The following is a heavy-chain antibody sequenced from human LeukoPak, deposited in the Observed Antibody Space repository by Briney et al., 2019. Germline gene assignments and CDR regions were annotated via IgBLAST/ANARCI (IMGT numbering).Heavy chain of an antibody. CDR2: ISSSVSTI. CDR1: GFTFSDYY. CDR3: ARVLYYDSSGQYEGWFDP. D-gene: IGHD3-22*01. Sequence: PGGSLRLSCAASGFTFSDYYMSWIRQAPGKGLEWVTYISSSVSTIYYADSVKGRFTISRDNAKNSLYLQMNSLRAEDTAVYYCARVLYYDSSGQYEGWFDPWGQGTLVTVSS. V-gene: IGHV3-11*01. J-gene: IGHJ5*02.